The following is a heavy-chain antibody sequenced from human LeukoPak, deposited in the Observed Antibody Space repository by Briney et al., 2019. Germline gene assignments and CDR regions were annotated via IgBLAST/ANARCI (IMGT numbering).Heavy chain of an antibody. D-gene: IGHD3-10*01. V-gene: IGHV3-48*02. Sequence: GVSLRLSCAASGFTFRIHGMNWVRQTPGKGLEWVSYIINSGGTIYYADSVPGRFTISSATAKTSLYLQMNSLRDEATAVYYCARVGRGLYSMDVWGQGTTVTVSS. J-gene: IGHJ6*02. CDR2: IINSGGTI. CDR1: GFTFRIHG. CDR3: ARVGRGLYSMDV.